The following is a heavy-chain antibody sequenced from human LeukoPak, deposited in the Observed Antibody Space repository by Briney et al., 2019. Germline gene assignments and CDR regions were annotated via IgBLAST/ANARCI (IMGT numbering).Heavy chain of an antibody. Sequence: GGSLRLSCAASGFTFSSYAMSWVRPAPGKGLEWVSAISGSGGSTYYADSVKGRFTISRDNSKNTLYLQMNSLRAEDTAVYYCAKDEYSSSWTYYFDYWGQGTLVTVSS. J-gene: IGHJ4*02. CDR2: ISGSGGST. V-gene: IGHV3-23*01. CDR3: AKDEYSSSWTYYFDY. D-gene: IGHD6-13*01. CDR1: GFTFSSYA.